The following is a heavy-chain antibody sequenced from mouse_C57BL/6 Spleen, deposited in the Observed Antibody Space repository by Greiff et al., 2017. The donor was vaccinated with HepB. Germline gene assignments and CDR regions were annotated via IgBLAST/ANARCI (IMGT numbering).Heavy chain of an antibody. CDR3: TDYDGYPYYAMDY. Sequence: EVKLMESGGGLVQPGGSMKLSCVASGFTFSNYWMNWVRQSPEKGLEWVAQIRLKSDNYATHYAESVKGRFTISRDDSKSSVYLQMNNLRAEDTGIYDCTDYDGYPYYAMDYWGQGTSVTVSS. D-gene: IGHD2-3*01. V-gene: IGHV6-3*01. J-gene: IGHJ4*01. CDR2: IRLKSDNYAT. CDR1: GFTFSNYW.